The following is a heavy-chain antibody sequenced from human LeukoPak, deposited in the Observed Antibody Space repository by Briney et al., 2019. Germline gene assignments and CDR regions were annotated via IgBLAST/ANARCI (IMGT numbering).Heavy chain of an antibody. CDR3: ATAPRGGDYEDY. J-gene: IGHJ4*02. D-gene: IGHD4-17*01. CDR2: IWYEGSNK. CDR1: AFTFNNYG. Sequence: GGSLRLSCPVSAFTFNNYGMHWVRQAPGKGREWVAVIWYEGSNKYYADSVKGRFTISRDNSKNTLYMQMNSLRVEDTAVYYCATAPRGGDYEDYWGQGTLVTVSS. V-gene: IGHV3-33*01.